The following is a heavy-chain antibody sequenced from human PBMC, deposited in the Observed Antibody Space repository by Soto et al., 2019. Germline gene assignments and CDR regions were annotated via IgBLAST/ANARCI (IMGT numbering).Heavy chain of an antibody. V-gene: IGHV3-48*01. CDR1: GFIFRNSM. CDR2: ISSGSSTI. Sequence: GGSLRLSCAASGFIFRNSMMNWVRQAPGKGLEWVSYISSGSSTIHHADSVKGRFTISRDNAKNSLYLQMNSLTAEDTAVYYCARIGAGGSLEDWGQGTLVTVSS. J-gene: IGHJ4*02. CDR3: ARIGAGGSLED. D-gene: IGHD3-10*01.